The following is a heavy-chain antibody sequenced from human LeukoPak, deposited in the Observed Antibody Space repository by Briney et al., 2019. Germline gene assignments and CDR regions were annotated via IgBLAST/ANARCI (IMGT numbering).Heavy chain of an antibody. CDR3: ARDTTAWYLDY. CDR2: IWYDGSNQ. Sequence: GGSLRLSCAASGFSFRSHGMHWVRQAPGKGLEWVAVIWYDGSNQYYADSVKGRFTISRDNSKNMVFLQMNNLRDDDTAVYYCARDTTAWYLDYWGQGALVIVSS. D-gene: IGHD6-13*01. V-gene: IGHV3-33*01. J-gene: IGHJ4*02. CDR1: GFSFRSHG.